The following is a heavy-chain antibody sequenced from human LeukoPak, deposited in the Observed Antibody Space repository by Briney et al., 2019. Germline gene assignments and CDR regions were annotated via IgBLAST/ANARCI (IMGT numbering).Heavy chain of an antibody. V-gene: IGHV4-61*01. Sequence: SETLSLTCTVSGGSISSSNYYWGWIRQPPGKGLEWIGYIYYSGSTNYNPSLKSRVTISVDTSKNQFSLKLSSVTAADTAVYYCARDRSGYKFDYWGQGTLVTVSS. CDR1: GGSISSSNYY. CDR2: IYYSGST. J-gene: IGHJ4*02. CDR3: ARDRSGYKFDY. D-gene: IGHD5-12*01.